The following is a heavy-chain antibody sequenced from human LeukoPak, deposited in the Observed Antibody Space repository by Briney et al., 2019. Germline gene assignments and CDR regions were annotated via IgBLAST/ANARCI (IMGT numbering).Heavy chain of an antibody. J-gene: IGHJ5*02. CDR3: AKEGGIVVVPAAIQYNWFDP. D-gene: IGHD2-2*02. CDR1: GFTFSSYD. CDR2: IGTAGDT. V-gene: IGHV3-13*01. Sequence: GGSLRLSCAASGFTFSSYDMHWVRQATGKGLEWVSAIGTAGDTYYPGSVKGRFTISRDNSKNTLYLQMNSLRAEDTAVYYCAKEGGIVVVPAAIQYNWFDPWGQGTLVTVSS.